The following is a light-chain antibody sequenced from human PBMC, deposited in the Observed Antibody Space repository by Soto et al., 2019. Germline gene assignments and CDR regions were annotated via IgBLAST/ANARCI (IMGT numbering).Light chain of an antibody. CDR2: EVS. CDR1: SSDVGGYNY. Sequence: QSALTQPASVSGSPGQSITISCTGTSSDVGGYNYVSWYQQHPGKAPKLMIYEVSNRPSGVSNRFSASKSGNTASLTISGLQAEDEADYYCRSYTSSSTRVFGRGTKLTVL. J-gene: IGLJ3*02. CDR3: RSYTSSSTRV. V-gene: IGLV2-14*01.